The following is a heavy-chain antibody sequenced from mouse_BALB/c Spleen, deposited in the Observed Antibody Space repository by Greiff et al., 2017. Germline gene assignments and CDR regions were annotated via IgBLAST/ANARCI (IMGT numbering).Heavy chain of an antibody. CDR2: ISDGGSYT. V-gene: IGHV5-4*02. CDR3: ARDEGNSNAMDY. J-gene: IGHJ4*01. Sequence: EVKLMESGGGLVKPGGSLKLSCAASGFTFSDYYMYWVRQTPEKRLEWVATISDGGSYTYYPDSVKGRFTISRDNAKNNLYLQMSSLKSEDTAMYYGARDEGNSNAMDYWGQGTSVTVSS. D-gene: IGHD2-1*01. CDR1: GFTFSDYY.